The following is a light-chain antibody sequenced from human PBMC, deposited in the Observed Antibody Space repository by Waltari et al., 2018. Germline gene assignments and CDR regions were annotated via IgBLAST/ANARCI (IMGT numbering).Light chain of an antibody. Sequence: QSALPQPASVSVTPGQSFPISCTGTTRDVGNYNLFSWYQQPPGKAPKLMICEVIKRPSGVSDRFSGSKSGNTASLTISGLQAEDEADYYCCSYAGSGTYVFGTGTKVTVL. V-gene: IGLV2-23*02. CDR2: EVI. J-gene: IGLJ1*01. CDR1: TRDVGNYNL. CDR3: CSYAGSGTYV.